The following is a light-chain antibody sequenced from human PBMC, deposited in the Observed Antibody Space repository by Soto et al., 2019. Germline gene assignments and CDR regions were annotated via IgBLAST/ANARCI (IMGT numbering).Light chain of an antibody. V-gene: IGLV2-11*01. CDR3: CSYVGSYTSYV. CDR2: DVT. J-gene: IGLJ1*01. Sequence: QSALTQPRSVSWSPGQSVTISCTGTSSDVGTYNVVSWYQQHPGKAPKFMIYDVTKRPSGVPDRFSRSKSGNTASLTISGLQAEDEADYYCCSYVGSYTSYVFGTGTKLTVL. CDR1: SSDVGTYNV.